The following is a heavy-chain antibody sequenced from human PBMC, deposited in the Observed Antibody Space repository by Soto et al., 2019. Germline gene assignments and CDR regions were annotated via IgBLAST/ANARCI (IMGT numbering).Heavy chain of an antibody. CDR3: ALIPYYYYGTATDEIYI. CDR2: ISAYNGNT. J-gene: IGHJ6*02. D-gene: IGHD3-22*01. Sequence: GASVKVSCKASGYTFTSYGISWVGQASGQGLEWMGWISAYNGNTNYAQKLQGRVTMTTDTSTSTAYMELRSLRSDDTAVYYCALIPYYYYGTATDEIYIRAQRNTVPVS. CDR1: GYTFTSYG. V-gene: IGHV1-18*01.